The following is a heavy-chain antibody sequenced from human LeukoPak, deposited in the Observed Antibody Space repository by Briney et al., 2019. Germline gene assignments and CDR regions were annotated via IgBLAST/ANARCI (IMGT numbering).Heavy chain of an antibody. V-gene: IGHV3-23*01. Sequence: PGGSLRLSCAASGFTFSSYAMSWVRQAPGKGLEWVSAISGSGGSTYYADSERGRFTISRDNSKNTLYLEMTGLRAEDTAVYYCAKDLSPNCGDYLAWPPSAFDMWAQGTRVRVS. CDR1: GFTFSSYA. CDR2: ISGSGGST. J-gene: IGHJ3*02. D-gene: IGHD4-17*01. CDR3: AKDLSPNCGDYLAWPPSAFDM.